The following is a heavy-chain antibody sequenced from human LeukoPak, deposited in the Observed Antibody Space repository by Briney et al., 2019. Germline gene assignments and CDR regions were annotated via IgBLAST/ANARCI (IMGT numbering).Heavy chain of an antibody. D-gene: IGHD5-24*01. CDR2: MNPNSGNT. CDR1: GGTFSSYA. CDR3: ARPRGRWLYYFDY. V-gene: IGHV1-8*03. J-gene: IGHJ4*02. Sequence: ASVKVSCRASGGTFSSYAISWVRQATGQGLEWMGWMNPNSGNTGYAQKFQGRVTITRNTSISTAYMELSSLRSEDTAVYYCARPRGRWLYYFDYWGQGTLVTVSS.